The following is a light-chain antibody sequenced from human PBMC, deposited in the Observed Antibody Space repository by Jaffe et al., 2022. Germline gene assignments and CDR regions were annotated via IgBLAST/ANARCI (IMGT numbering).Light chain of an antibody. CDR1: RLRSEN. Sequence: SYELTQPPSVSVALGQTARITCGGERLRSENVHWYQQKSGQAPMLVIYRDSDRPSEIPERFSGSNSWNTATLTINRAQAGDEADYYCRVWHNSTLYVFGSGTKVTVL. CDR2: RDS. J-gene: IGLJ1*01. V-gene: IGLV3-9*01. CDR3: RVWHNSTLYV.